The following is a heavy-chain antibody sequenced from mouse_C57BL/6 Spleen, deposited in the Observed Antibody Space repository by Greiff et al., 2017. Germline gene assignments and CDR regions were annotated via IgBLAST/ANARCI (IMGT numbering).Heavy chain of an antibody. D-gene: IGHD1-2*01. J-gene: IGHJ1*03. V-gene: IGHV10-1*01. CDR1: GFSFNTYA. CDR3: VRATTAYFDV. Sequence: EVQVVESGGGLVQPKGSLKLSCAASGFSFNTYAMNWVRQAPGKGLEWVARIRSKSNNYATYYADSVKDRFTISRDDSESMLYLQMNNLKTEDTAMYYCVRATTAYFDVWGTGTTVTVSS. CDR2: IRSKSNNYAT.